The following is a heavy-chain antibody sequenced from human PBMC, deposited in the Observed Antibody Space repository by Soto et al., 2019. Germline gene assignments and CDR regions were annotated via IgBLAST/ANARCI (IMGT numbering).Heavy chain of an antibody. CDR3: ARREDYYVSSGYYYAPFRY. J-gene: IGHJ4*02. D-gene: IGHD3-22*01. V-gene: IGHV4-39*01. CDR1: GGSISSSSYY. CDR2: IYYSGST. Sequence: QLQLQESGPGLVKPSETLSLTCTVSGGSISSSSYYWGWIRQPPGKGLEWIGSIYYSGSTYYNPSLKSRVTISVDTSKNQFSLKLSAVTAAETAVYYCARREDYYVSSGYYYAPFRYWGQGTLVTVSS.